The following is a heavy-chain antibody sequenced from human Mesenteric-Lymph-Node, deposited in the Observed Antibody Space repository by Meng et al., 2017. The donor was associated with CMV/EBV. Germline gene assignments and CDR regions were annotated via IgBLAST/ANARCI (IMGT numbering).Heavy chain of an antibody. CDR1: GFNFNNYG. Sequence: GESLKISCAASGFNFNNYGMHWVRQAPGKGLEWVAFIRWHGRNKYYADSVKGRFTISRDNSKNTLYLQMNSLRAEDTAVYYCAKDLRGPAAIYYYGMDVWGQGTTVTVSS. J-gene: IGHJ6*02. D-gene: IGHD2-2*01. CDR3: AKDLRGPAAIYYYGMDV. CDR2: IRWHGRNK. V-gene: IGHV3-30*02.